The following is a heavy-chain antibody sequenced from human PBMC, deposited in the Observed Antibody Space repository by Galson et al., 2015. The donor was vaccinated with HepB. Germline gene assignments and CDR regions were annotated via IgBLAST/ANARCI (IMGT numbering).Heavy chain of an antibody. CDR2: INHSGST. CDR1: GGSFSGYY. CDR3: ATTPSRPIAAAGSFDY. J-gene: IGHJ4*02. V-gene: IGHV4-34*01. Sequence: SETLSLTCAVYGGSFSGYYWSWIRQPPGRGLEWIGEINHSGSTNYNPSLKSRVTISVDTSKNQFSLKLSSVTAADTAVYYCATTPSRPIAAAGSFDYWGQGTLVTVSS. D-gene: IGHD6-13*01.